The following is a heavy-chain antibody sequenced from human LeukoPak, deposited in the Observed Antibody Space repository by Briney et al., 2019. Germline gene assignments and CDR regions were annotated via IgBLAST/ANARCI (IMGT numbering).Heavy chain of an antibody. J-gene: IGHJ4*02. CDR2: IIPIFGTA. V-gene: IGHV1-69*06. CDR3: ASGVVGCSGGSCYSLGY. CDR1: GGTFSSYA. Sequence: ASVKVSCKASGGTFSSYAISWVRQAPGQGLEWMGGIIPIFGTANYAQKFQGRVTITADKSTSTAYMELSSLRSEDTAVYYCASGVVGCSGGSCYSLGYWGQGTLVTVSS. D-gene: IGHD2-15*01.